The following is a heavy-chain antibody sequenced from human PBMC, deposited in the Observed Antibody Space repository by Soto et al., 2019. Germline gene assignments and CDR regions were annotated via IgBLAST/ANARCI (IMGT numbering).Heavy chain of an antibody. D-gene: IGHD2-21*02. V-gene: IGHV3-33*01. CDR3: ARARTVKGWFDP. J-gene: IGHJ5*02. CDR2: IWYDGSNK. Sequence: GGSLRLSCAASGFTFSSYGMHWVRQAPGKGLEWVAVIWYDGSNKYYADSVKGRFTISRDNSKNTLYLQMNSLRAEDTAVYYCARARTVKGWFDPWGQGTLVTVSS. CDR1: GFTFSSYG.